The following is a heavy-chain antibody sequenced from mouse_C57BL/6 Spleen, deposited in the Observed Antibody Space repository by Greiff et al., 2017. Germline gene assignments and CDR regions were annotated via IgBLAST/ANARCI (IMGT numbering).Heavy chain of an antibody. J-gene: IGHJ4*01. V-gene: IGHV1-81*01. Sequence: VQLQQSGAELARPGASVKLSCKASGYTFTSYGISWVKQRTGQGLEWIGEIYPRSGNTYYNEKFKGKATLTADKSSSTAYMELCSLTSEDSAVYFCAREPEDYYAMDYWGQGTSVTVSS. CDR2: IYPRSGNT. CDR1: GYTFTSYG. CDR3: AREPEDYYAMDY.